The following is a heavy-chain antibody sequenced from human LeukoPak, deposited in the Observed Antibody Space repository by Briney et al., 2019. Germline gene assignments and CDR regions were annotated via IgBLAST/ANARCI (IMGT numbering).Heavy chain of an antibody. V-gene: IGHV1-69*13. CDR3: ARASFPFLEWTTSIPFDV. CDR2: IIPIYPTT. CDR1: GGTFNSFA. D-gene: IGHD3-3*02. J-gene: IGHJ3*01. Sequence: ASVKVSCKASGGTFNSFALSWVRQAPGQGLEWMGGIIPIYPTTDYAQKFQGRVTISADESTVTVSIELSNLRSEDTAVYYCARASFPFLEWTTSIPFDVWGQGTLVIVSS.